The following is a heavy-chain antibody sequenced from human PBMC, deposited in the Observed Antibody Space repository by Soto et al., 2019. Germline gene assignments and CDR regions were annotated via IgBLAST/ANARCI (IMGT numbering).Heavy chain of an antibody. Sequence: QVQLQQWGAGLLKPSETLSLTCAVFGGSVNSGNYYWSWIRQPPGKGLEWIGEMSHSGGTHFNPSPKSRVTVSVDTSKNPFSLKMSSVTAADTALYYCARVERGTATTVVDAFDIWGPGTIVTVSS. CDR3: ARVERGTATTVVDAFDI. CDR2: MSHSGGT. CDR1: GGSVNSGNYY. V-gene: IGHV4-34*01. D-gene: IGHD1-1*01. J-gene: IGHJ3*02.